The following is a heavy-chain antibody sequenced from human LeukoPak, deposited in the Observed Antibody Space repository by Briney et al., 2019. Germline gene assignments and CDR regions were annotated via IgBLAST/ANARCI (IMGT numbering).Heavy chain of an antibody. Sequence: SETLSLTCTVSGGSISSGSYYWSWIRQPAGKGLEWIGRIYTSGSTNYNPSLKSRVTISVDTSKNQFSLKLSSVTAADTAVYYCARANYGSGSYWFDPWGQGTLVTVSS. CDR2: IYTSGST. V-gene: IGHV4-61*02. CDR1: GGSISSGSYY. J-gene: IGHJ5*02. CDR3: ARANYGSGSYWFDP. D-gene: IGHD3-10*01.